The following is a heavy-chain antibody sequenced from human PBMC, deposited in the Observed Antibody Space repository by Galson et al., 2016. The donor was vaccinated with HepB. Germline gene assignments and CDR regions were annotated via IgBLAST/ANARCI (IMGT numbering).Heavy chain of an antibody. CDR1: GYTLTAYH. Sequence: SVKVSCKASGYTLTAYHMHWVRQAPGQGLEWMGWINPNSATNYARKFQGRVTMTRDTSISTLYMDLSSLKSDDTAVYYCARDQASLPPYSGAFDIWGQGTMVTVSP. CDR3: ARDQASLPPYSGAFDI. V-gene: IGHV1-2*02. J-gene: IGHJ3*02. CDR2: INPNSAT. D-gene: IGHD2-15*01.